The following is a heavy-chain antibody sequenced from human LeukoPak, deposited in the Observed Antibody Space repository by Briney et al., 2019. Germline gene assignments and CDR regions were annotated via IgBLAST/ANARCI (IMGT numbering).Heavy chain of an antibody. J-gene: IGHJ6*02. CDR2: TSYSGST. CDR1: GGSISSYY. CDR3: ARLRLVGNSRAYGMDV. Sequence: PSETLSLTCTVSGGSISSYYCNWIRQPPGKGLEWIGYTSYSGSTNYNPSLKSRVTISVDTSKNQFSLKLSSVSAADTAVYYCARLRLVGNSRAYGMDVWGQGTTVTVSS. D-gene: IGHD1-26*01. V-gene: IGHV4-59*08.